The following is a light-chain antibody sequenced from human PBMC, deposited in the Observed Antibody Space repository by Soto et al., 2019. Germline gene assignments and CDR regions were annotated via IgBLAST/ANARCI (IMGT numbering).Light chain of an antibody. V-gene: IGLV1-40*01. CDR2: GSL. CDR3: QSYDSSLTGWV. Sequence: QAVVTQPPSVSGAPGQTVTLSCAGGSSNIGAGYDVHWYQQLPGTAPKLLIYGSLKRPSGVPDRFFGSKSGPSASLAITGLQAEDEAYYYCQSYDSSLTGWVFGGGTKLTVL. CDR1: SSNIGAGYD. J-gene: IGLJ3*02.